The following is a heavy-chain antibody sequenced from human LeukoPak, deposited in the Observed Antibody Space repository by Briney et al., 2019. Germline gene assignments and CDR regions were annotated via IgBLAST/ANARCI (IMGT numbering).Heavy chain of an antibody. CDR3: ARASYDFWSGYSSHFDY. CDR1: GYTFTGYY. CDR2: INPNSGGT. J-gene: IGHJ4*02. D-gene: IGHD3-3*01. Sequence: GASVKASCKASGYTFTGYYMHWVRQAPGQGLEWMGWINPNSGGTNYAQKFQGRVTMTRDTSISTAYMELSRLRSDDTAVYYCARASYDFWSGYSSHFDYWGQGTLVTVSS. V-gene: IGHV1-2*02.